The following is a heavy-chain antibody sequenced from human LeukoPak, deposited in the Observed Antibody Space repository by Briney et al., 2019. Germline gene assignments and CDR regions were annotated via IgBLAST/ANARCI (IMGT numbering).Heavy chain of an antibody. V-gene: IGHV4-59*08. J-gene: IGHJ4*02. Sequence: PSETLSLTCTVSGGSISGYYGSWIRQPPGKGLEWIGYIYYSGSTKYNPSLKSRVTISVDTSKNQFSLKLSSVTAADTAVYYCARHADRLSLPHFDYWGQGTVVTVSS. CDR3: ARHADRLSLPHFDY. CDR1: GGSISGYY. CDR2: IYYSGST. D-gene: IGHD2/OR15-2a*01.